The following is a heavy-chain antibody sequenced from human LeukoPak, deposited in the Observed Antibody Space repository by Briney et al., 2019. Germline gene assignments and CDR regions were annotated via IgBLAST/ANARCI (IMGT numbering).Heavy chain of an antibody. CDR3: ARGWRFRGIYSGYDWRAGYFDY. V-gene: IGHV1-69*01. D-gene: IGHD5-12*01. J-gene: IGHJ4*02. CDR2: IIPIFGTA. Sequence: SVKVSCKASGGTFSSYAISWVRQAPGQGLEWMGGIIPIFGTANYAQKFQGRVTITADESTSTAYMELSSLRSEDTAVYYCARGWRFRGIYSGYDWRAGYFDYWGQGTLVTVSS. CDR1: GGTFSSYA.